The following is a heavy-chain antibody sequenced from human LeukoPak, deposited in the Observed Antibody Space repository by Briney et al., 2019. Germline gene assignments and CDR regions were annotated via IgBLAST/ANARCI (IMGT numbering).Heavy chain of an antibody. D-gene: IGHD2-15*01. V-gene: IGHV4-39*07. CDR1: GGSISSSSYY. CDR3: ARDCSGTSCYDY. Sequence: TSETLSLTCTVSGGSISSSSYYWGWIRQPPGKGLEWIGSIYYSGSTNYNPSLKSRVTISVDTSKNQFSLKLSSVTAADTAVYYCARDCSGTSCYDYWGQGTLVTVSS. CDR2: IYYSGST. J-gene: IGHJ4*02.